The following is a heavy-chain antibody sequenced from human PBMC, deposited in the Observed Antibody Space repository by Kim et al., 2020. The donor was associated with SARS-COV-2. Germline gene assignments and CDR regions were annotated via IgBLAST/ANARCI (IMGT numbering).Heavy chain of an antibody. D-gene: IGHD6-19*01. Sequence: SETLSLTCTVSGGSISSSSYYWGWIRQPPGKGLEWIGSIYYSGSTYYNPSLKSRVTISVDTSKNQFSLKLSSVTAADTAVYYCARESQQWLVRYFDYWGQGTLVTVSS. V-gene: IGHV4-39*07. CDR2: IYYSGST. CDR1: GGSISSSSYY. CDR3: ARESQQWLVRYFDY. J-gene: IGHJ4*02.